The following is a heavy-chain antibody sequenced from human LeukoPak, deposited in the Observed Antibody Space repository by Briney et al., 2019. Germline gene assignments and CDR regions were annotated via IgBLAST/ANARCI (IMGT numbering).Heavy chain of an antibody. J-gene: IGHJ6*03. D-gene: IGHD3-16*01. CDR1: GFTFSSYW. CDR3: ARSTWGYYYMDV. V-gene: IGHV3-66*01. Sequence: GGSLRLSCAASGFTFSSYWMSWVRQAPGSGLEWVSVIYSGGSTYYADSVRGRFTISRDNSKNTLYLQMSSLRAEDTAVYYCARSTWGYYYMDVWGKGTTVTISS. CDR2: IYSGGST.